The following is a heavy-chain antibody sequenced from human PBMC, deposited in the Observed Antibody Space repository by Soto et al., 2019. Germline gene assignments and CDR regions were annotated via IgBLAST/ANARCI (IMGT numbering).Heavy chain of an antibody. CDR3: AIGSSWDYNYGVDV. CDR2: IDPNSGGT. Sequence: ASVKVSCKASGYTFTDYYLYWVRQVPGQRLEWMGWIDPNSGGTNSAQNFLGRVTMTRDTSINTAYMGLSGLISDDTAVYYCAIGSSWDYNYGVDVWGQGTTVTV. V-gene: IGHV1-2*02. CDR1: GYTFTDYY. D-gene: IGHD6-19*01. J-gene: IGHJ6*02.